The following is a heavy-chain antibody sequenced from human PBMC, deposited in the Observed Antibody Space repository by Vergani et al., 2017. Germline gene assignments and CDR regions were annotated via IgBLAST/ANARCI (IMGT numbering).Heavy chain of an antibody. CDR2: IWYDGSKK. V-gene: IGHV3-33*01. J-gene: IGHJ5*02. Sequence: QVQLVESGGGVVQPGRSLRLSCAASGFTFSHLGMHWVRQPPGRGLEWVAVIWYDGSKKYYGDSVKGRFSISRDNSKNSLYLQMNSLRAEDTAVYYCTRDRNMGIAAAGTGNRFDPWGQGTLVTVSS. CDR3: TRDRNMGIAAAGTGNRFDP. D-gene: IGHD6-13*01. CDR1: GFTFSHLG.